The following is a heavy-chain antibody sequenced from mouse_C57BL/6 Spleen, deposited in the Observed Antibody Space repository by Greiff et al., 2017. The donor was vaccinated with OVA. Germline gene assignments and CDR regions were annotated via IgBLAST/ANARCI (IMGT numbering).Heavy chain of an antibody. CDR1: GYTFTNYW. Sequence: VQGVESGAELVRPGTSVKMSCKASGYTFTNYWIGWAKQRPGHGLEWIGDIYPGGGYTNYNEKFKGKATLTADKSSSTAYMQFSSLTSEDSAIYYCARGGTTVVAYDYWGQGTTLTVSS. V-gene: IGHV1-63*01. CDR3: ARGGTTVVAYDY. D-gene: IGHD1-1*01. CDR2: IYPGGGYT. J-gene: IGHJ2*01.